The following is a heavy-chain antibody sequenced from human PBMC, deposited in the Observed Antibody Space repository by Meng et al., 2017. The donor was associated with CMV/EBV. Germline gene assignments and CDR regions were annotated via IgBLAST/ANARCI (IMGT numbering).Heavy chain of an antibody. J-gene: IGHJ4*02. CDR2: ISSSGSTI. D-gene: IGHD5-12*01. CDR1: GFTFSDYY. V-gene: IGHV3-11*01. CDR3: ARVGSGWWLLYFDY. Sequence: GSLKISCAASGFTFSDYYMSWIRQAPGKGLEWVSYISSSGSTIYYADSVKGRFTISRDNAKNSLYLQMNSLRAEDTAVYYCARVGSGWWLLYFDYWGQGTLVTVSS.